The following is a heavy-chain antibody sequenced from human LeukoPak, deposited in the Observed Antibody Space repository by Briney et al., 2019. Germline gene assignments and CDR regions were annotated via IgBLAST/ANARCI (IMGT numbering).Heavy chain of an antibody. Sequence: GGSLRLSCAASGFTFSDYCMSWIRQAPGKGLEWVSYISSSGSTIYYADSVKGRFTISRDNSKNTLYLQMNSLRAEDTAVYYCAREAADSGYDSGNNAFDIWGQGTMVTVSS. D-gene: IGHD5-12*01. V-gene: IGHV3-11*04. CDR3: AREAADSGYDSGNNAFDI. CDR1: GFTFSDYC. J-gene: IGHJ3*02. CDR2: ISSSGSTI.